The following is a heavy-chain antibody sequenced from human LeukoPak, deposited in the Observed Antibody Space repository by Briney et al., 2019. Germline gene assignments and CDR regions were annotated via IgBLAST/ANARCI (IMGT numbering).Heavy chain of an antibody. CDR2: ISGSGGTT. J-gene: IGHJ6*02. V-gene: IGHV3-23*01. CDR1: GFTFSSYA. Sequence: PVGSLRLSCAASGFTFSSYAMSWVRQAPGKGLEWVSIISGSGGTTYYADSVKGRFTISRDNSKKTLHLQMNSLRAEDTAVYYCARSESGMDVWGQGTTVTVSS. CDR3: ARSESGMDV.